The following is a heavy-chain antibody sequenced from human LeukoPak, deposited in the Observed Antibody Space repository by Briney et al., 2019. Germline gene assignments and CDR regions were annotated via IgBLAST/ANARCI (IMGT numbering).Heavy chain of an antibody. J-gene: IGHJ4*02. V-gene: IGHV4-39*01. D-gene: IGHD4-23*01. CDR1: GGSISSSDYY. CDR3: ARTVGTHRFDY. CDR2: IYYNGNT. Sequence: SETLSLTCTVSGGSISSSDYYWGWIRQPPGERLEWIGTIYYNGNTYYNPSLQSRVIISVDTSKNQFSLKLTSVTAPDTAVYHCARTVGTHRFDYWGQGILVTVSS.